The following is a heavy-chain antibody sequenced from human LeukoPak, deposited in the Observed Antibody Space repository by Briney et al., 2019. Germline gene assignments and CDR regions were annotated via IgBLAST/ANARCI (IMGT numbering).Heavy chain of an antibody. CDR3: ARDFLPDY. CDR2: ITNSGDST. J-gene: IGHJ4*02. CDR1: GFTFSSKA. V-gene: IGHV3-23*01. Sequence: PGGSLRLSCVVSGFTFSSKAMSWVRQAPGKGLEWVSGITNSGDSTYYADSVKGRFTISRDNAKNSLYLQMNSLRAEDTAVYYCARDFLPDYWGQGTLVTVSS.